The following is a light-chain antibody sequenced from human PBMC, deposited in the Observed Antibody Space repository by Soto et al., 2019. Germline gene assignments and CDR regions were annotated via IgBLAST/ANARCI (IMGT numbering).Light chain of an antibody. Sequence: NFMLTQPHSVSESPGKTVTISCTRSSGSIGSNSVQWYQQRPGSAPTTVIYEDDQRPSGVPNRFAGSIDRSSNSASLTISGLQTEDEADYYCQSYDTHTVVFGGVTQLTVL. CDR3: QSYDTHTVV. V-gene: IGLV6-57*04. CDR2: EDD. CDR1: SGSIGSNS. J-gene: IGLJ2*01.